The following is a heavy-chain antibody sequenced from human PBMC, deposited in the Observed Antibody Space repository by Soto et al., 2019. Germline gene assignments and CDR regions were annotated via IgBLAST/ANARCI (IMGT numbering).Heavy chain of an antibody. V-gene: IGHV1-69*04. D-gene: IGHD2-2*01. CDR2: IIPILGIA. CDR1: GGTFSGYT. Sequence: SVKVSCKASGGTFSGYTISWVRQAPGQGLEWMGRIIPILGIANYAQKFQGRVTITADKSTSTAYMELSSLRSEDTAVYYCARDLRCSSTSCYAGNYYYYYMDVWGKGTTVTVSS. CDR3: ARDLRCSSTSCYAGNYYYYYMDV. J-gene: IGHJ6*03.